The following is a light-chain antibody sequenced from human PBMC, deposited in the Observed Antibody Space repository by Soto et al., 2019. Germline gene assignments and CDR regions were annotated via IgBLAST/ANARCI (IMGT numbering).Light chain of an antibody. Sequence: IVLTQSPATLSLSPGERTTLSCRASQSVSSSLAWYQQKPGQAPRLLIYDASNRATGIPARFSGSGSGTDFTLTISSLGREDFAIYYCQERRNWTGWTFGQRTKVDIK. CDR2: DAS. CDR1: QSVSSS. CDR3: QERRNWTGWT. V-gene: IGKV3-11*01. J-gene: IGKJ1*01.